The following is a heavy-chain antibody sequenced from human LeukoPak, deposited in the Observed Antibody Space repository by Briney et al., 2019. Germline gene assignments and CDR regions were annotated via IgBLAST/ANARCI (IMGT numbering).Heavy chain of an antibody. CDR3: AKAVGSGWRYFFDY. CDR2: ISGSGGNT. J-gene: IGHJ4*02. CDR1: GFTFSSNA. D-gene: IGHD6-25*01. Sequence: GGSLRFSCAASGFTFSSNAMIWVRQAPGKGLEWVSVISGSGGNTYYADSVKGRLTISRDNSKNTLYLQMNSLRAEDTAVYYCAKAVGSGWRYFFDYWGQGTLVTVSS. V-gene: IGHV3-23*01.